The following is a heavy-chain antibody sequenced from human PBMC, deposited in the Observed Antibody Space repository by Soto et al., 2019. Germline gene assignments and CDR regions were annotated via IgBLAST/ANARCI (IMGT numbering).Heavy chain of an antibody. CDR3: ARGGGFIAAAGTREGWFDP. D-gene: IGHD6-13*01. J-gene: IGHJ5*02. V-gene: IGHV1-69*13. CDR2: IIPIFGTA. CDR1: GGTFSSYA. Sequence: ASVKVSCKASGGTFSSYAISWVRQAPGQGLEWMGGIIPIFGTANYAQKFQGRVTITADESTSTAYMELSSLRSEDTAVYYCARGGGFIAAAGTREGWFDPWGQGTLVTVSS.